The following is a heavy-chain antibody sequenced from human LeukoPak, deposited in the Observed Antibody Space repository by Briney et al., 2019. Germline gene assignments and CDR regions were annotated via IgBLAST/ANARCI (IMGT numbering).Heavy chain of an antibody. CDR3: ATSSTVTTDDY. V-gene: IGHV3-66*01. J-gene: IGHJ4*02. CDR2: IYSGGST. Sequence: GGSLRLSCAASGFTVRSNYMSWVRQAPGKGLEWVSVIYSGGSTYYADSVKGRFTISRDNSKNTLYLQMNSLRAEDTAVYYCATSSTVTTDDYWGQGTLVTVSS. D-gene: IGHD4-17*01. CDR1: GFTVRSNY.